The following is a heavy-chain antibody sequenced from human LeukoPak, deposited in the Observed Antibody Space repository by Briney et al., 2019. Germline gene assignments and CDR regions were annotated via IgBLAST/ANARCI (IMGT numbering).Heavy chain of an antibody. CDR3: ARRRITMIVVSQKASAYFDY. D-gene: IGHD3-22*01. J-gene: IGHJ4*02. CDR2: IYHSGST. CDR1: GYSISSGYY. V-gene: IGHV4-38-2*02. Sequence: SETLSLTCTVSGYSISSGYYWGWIRQPPGKGLEWIGSIYHSGSTYYNPSLKSRVTISVDTSKNQFSLKLSSVTAADTAVYYCARRRITMIVVSQKASAYFDYWGQGTLVTVSS.